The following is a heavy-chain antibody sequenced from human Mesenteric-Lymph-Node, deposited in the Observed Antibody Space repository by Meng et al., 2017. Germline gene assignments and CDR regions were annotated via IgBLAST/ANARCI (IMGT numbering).Heavy chain of an antibody. J-gene: IGHJ1*01. CDR1: GFTFDDYG. CDR2: INWNGGST. Sequence: GESLKISCAASGFTFDDYGLSWVRQAPGKGLEWVSGINWNGGSTGYADSVKGRFTISRDNAKNTLYLQMNSLRDEDTAVYYCARVGYYDSSNYYAYFKYWGQGTLVTGSS. V-gene: IGHV3-20*04. CDR3: ARVGYYDSSNYYAYFKY. D-gene: IGHD3-22*01.